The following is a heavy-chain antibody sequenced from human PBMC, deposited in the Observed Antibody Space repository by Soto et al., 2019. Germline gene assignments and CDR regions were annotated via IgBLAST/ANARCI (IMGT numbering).Heavy chain of an antibody. D-gene: IGHD5-18*01. J-gene: IGHJ3*02. CDR3: ARGILWIQLSNDAFDI. CDR2: IWYDGSNK. Sequence: QVQLVESGGGVVQPGRSLRLSCAASGFTFSSYGMHWVRQAPGKGLEWVAVIWYDGSNKYYADSVKGRFTISRDNSKNTLYLQMNSLRAEDTAVYYCARGILWIQLSNDAFDIWGQGTMVTVSS. CDR1: GFTFSSYG. V-gene: IGHV3-33*01.